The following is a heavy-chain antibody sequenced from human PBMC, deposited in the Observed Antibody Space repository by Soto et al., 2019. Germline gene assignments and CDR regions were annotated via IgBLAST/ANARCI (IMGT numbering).Heavy chain of an antibody. Sequence: ASVKVSCKASGYSFTSYGISWVRQAPGQGLEWMGWISPYNGNTNYAQKLQGRATMTTDTSTSTAYMELRSLRSDDTAVYYCARQDVVVPAAIPQFDPWGQGTLVTVSS. V-gene: IGHV1-18*04. J-gene: IGHJ5*02. CDR2: ISPYNGNT. CDR1: GYSFTSYG. D-gene: IGHD2-2*02. CDR3: ARQDVVVPAAIPQFDP.